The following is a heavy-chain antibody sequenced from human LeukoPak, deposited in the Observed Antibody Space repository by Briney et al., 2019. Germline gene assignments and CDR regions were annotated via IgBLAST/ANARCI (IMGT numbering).Heavy chain of an antibody. V-gene: IGHV3-23*01. J-gene: IGHJ4*02. Sequence: GGSLRLSRAASGFPSRIYAMSWVPQAPGERGECGLVISGGVGSTYSSASVKGRFPISQANSKTTLYLQMNHLRAEGRSVFYGANDDSSDYWGQGNVVRVSS. CDR2: ISGGVGST. CDR1: GFPSRIYA. D-gene: IGHD4-11*01. CDR3: ANDDSSDY.